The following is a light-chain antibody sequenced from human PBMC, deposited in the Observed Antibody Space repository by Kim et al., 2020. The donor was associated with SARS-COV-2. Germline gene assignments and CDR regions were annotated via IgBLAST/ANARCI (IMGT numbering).Light chain of an antibody. CDR3: TSYTSSRTWV. Sequence: GQTITISCTGTSSDVGGYNSVSWYQQYPGRVPTLMIYEVTKQPSGVSHRFSGSKSGNTASLTISGLQTGDEAHYYCTSYTSSRTWVFGGGTKLTVL. CDR1: SSDVGGYNS. CDR2: EVT. V-gene: IGLV2-14*01. J-gene: IGLJ3*02.